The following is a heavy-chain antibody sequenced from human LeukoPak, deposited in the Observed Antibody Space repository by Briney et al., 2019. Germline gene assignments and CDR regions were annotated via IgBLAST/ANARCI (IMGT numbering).Heavy chain of an antibody. CDR2: MNPNSGNT. D-gene: IGHD4-11*01. CDR3: ARFAYSNYSYYYYYYMDV. V-gene: IGHV1-8*01. CDR1: GYTFTSYD. Sequence: VAPVKVSCKASGYTFTSYDINWVRQATGQGLEWMGWMNPNSGNTGYAQKFQGRVTMTRNTSISTAYMELSSLRSEDTAVYYCARFAYSNYSYYYYYYMDVWGKGTTVTVSS. J-gene: IGHJ6*03.